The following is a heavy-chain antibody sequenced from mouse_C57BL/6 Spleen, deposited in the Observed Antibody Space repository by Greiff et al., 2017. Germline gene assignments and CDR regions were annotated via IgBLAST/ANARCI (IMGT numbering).Heavy chain of an antibody. J-gene: IGHJ1*03. CDR1: GFTFNTYA. Sequence: GGGLVQPKGSLKLSCAASGFTFNTYAMHWVRQAPGKGLEWVARIRSKSSNYATYYADSGKDRFTITRDESQSMLYLQMNNLKTEDTAMYYCVGGYGPYWYFDVWGTGTTVTVSS. D-gene: IGHD2-2*01. CDR3: VGGYGPYWYFDV. V-gene: IGHV10-3*01. CDR2: IRSKSSNYAT.